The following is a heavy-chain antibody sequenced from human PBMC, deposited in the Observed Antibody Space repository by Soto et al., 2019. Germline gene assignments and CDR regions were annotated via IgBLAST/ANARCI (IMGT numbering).Heavy chain of an antibody. CDR2: IKSKTDGGTT. D-gene: IGHD4-17*01. Sequence: KPGGSLRLSCGALGLTLSMAWMNWVRQAPGKGLEWVGRIKSKTDGGTTDYAAPVKGRFTILRDESRNTLYLQMNSLKTEDTAVYYCYIRHYGLWGQGTKVTVSS. CDR1: GLTLSMAW. J-gene: IGHJ6*02. V-gene: IGHV3-15*07. CDR3: YIRHYGL.